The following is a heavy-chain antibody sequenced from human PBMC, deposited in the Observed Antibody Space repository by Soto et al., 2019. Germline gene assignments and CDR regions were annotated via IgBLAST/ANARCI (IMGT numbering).Heavy chain of an antibody. Sequence: SSETLSLTCDVSGDTISTGGYTWAWIRQPPGKALEWIGHTYHSGNPYYNPSLKSRVTISVDKSKNQFSLKLSSVTAADTAVYYCARVKHYFDSSGYLMMGDNDYWGQGTLVTVSS. CDR1: GDTISTGGYT. D-gene: IGHD3-22*01. CDR3: ARVKHYFDSSGYLMMGDNDY. V-gene: IGHV4-30-2*01. J-gene: IGHJ4*02. CDR2: TYHSGNP.